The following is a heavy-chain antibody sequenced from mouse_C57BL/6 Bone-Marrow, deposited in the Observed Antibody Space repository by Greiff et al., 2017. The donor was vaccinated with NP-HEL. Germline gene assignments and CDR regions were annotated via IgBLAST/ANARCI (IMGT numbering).Heavy chain of an antibody. D-gene: IGHD3-1*01. CDR1: GFTFSSYA. CDR2: ISDGGSYT. V-gene: IGHV5-4*01. J-gene: IGHJ3*01. CDR3: ARDRGEAWFAY. Sequence: DVKLVESGGGLVKPGGSLKLSCAASGFTFSSYAMSWVRQTPEKRLEWVATISDGGSYTYYPDNVKGRFTISRDNAKNNLYLQMSHLKSEDTAMYYCARDRGEAWFAYWGQGTLVTVSA.